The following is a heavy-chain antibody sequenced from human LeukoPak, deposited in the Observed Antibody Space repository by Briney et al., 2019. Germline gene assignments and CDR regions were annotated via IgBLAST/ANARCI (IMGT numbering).Heavy chain of an antibody. Sequence: SETLSLTCAVYGGSFSGYYWSWIRQPPGKGLEWIGEINHSGSTNYNPSLKSRVTISVDTSKNQFSLKLSSVTAADTDVYYCARDPIAAAVMLDYWGQGTLVTVSS. CDR2: INHSGST. V-gene: IGHV4-34*01. D-gene: IGHD6-13*01. J-gene: IGHJ4*02. CDR3: ARDPIAAAVMLDY. CDR1: GGSFSGYY.